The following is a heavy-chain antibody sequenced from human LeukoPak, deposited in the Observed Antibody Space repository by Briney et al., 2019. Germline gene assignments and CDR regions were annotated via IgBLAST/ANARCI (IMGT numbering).Heavy chain of an antibody. CDR2: IYYSGST. CDR1: GGSISSSSYY. J-gene: IGHJ4*02. CDR3: ARGVGPGGSGSYLHPYYFDY. Sequence: SETLSLTCTVSGGSISSSSYYWGWIRQPPGKGLEWIGSIYYSGSTYYNPSLKSRVTISVDTSKNQFSLKLSSVTAADTAVYYCARGVGPGGSGSYLHPYYFDYWGQGTLVTVSS. V-gene: IGHV4-39*07. D-gene: IGHD3-10*01.